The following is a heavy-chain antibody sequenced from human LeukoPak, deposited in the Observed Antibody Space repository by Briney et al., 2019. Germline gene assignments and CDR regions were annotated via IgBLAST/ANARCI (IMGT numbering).Heavy chain of an antibody. CDR1: GGSISGYY. Sequence: SETLSLTCSVSGGSISGYYWSWIRQPPGKELEWIGYVFYSENTKYNPSLESRVTISLDTSKNQFSLRLNSVTTADTAVYFCTRRVAITGTPKAYFDYWGQGILVTVSS. CDR3: TRRVAITGTPKAYFDY. CDR2: VFYSENT. D-gene: IGHD1-20*01. J-gene: IGHJ4*02. V-gene: IGHV4-59*08.